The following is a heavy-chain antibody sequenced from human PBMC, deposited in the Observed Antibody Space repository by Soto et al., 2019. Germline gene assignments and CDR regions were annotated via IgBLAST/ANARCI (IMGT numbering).Heavy chain of an antibody. CDR1: GYTFTSYY. V-gene: IGHV1-46*01. D-gene: IGHD3-10*01. Sequence: ASVNLSCKASGYTFTSYYMHWVRQAPGQGLEWMGIINPSGGSTSYAQKFQGRVTMTRDTSTSTVYMELSSLRSEDTAVYYCARDRGYWVFGSGSRLDYWGQGTLVTVSS. CDR3: ARDRGYWVFGSGSRLDY. CDR2: INPSGGST. J-gene: IGHJ4*02.